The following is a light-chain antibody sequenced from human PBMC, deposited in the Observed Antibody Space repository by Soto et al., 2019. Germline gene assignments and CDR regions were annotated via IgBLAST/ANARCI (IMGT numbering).Light chain of an antibody. V-gene: IGLV2-14*01. CDR3: SSYTSSSILMV. CDR1: SSDVGGYNY. CDR2: DVS. Sequence: QSALTQPASVSGSPGQSITISCTGTSSDVGGYNYVSWYQQHPGKAPKLMIYDVSNRPSGVSNRFSGSKSGNTASLTISGLQAEDEADYYCSSYTSSSILMVFGGGTKLTVL. J-gene: IGLJ2*01.